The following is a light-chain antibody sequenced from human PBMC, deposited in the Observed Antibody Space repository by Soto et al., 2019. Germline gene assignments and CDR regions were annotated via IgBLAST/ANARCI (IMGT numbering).Light chain of an antibody. Sequence: QSVLTQPASVSGSPGQSITISCTGTSSDVGGSSNFVSWYQQHPGKAPKLMIYDVSNRPSGVSNRFSGSKSGNTASLTISGLQAEDEADYYCRSYTICDTLVFGGGTKPTVL. J-gene: IGLJ2*01. CDR3: RSYTICDTLV. V-gene: IGLV2-14*03. CDR2: DVS. CDR1: SSDVGGSSNF.